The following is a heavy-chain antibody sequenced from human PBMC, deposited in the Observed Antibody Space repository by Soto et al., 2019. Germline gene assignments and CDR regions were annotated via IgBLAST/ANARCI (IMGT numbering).Heavy chain of an antibody. CDR1: GFTFSSYS. Sequence: GGSLRLSCAASGFTFSSYSMNWVRQAPGKGLEWVSYISSSSSTIYYADSVKGRFTISRDNAKNSLYLQMNSLRDEDTAVYYCASALAVGDCSSTSCQSENSDAFDIWGQGTMVTVSS. J-gene: IGHJ3*02. V-gene: IGHV3-48*02. D-gene: IGHD2-2*01. CDR2: ISSSSSTI. CDR3: ASALAVGDCSSTSCQSENSDAFDI.